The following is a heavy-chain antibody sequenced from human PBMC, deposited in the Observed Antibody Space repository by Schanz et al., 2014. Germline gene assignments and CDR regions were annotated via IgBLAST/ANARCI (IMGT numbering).Heavy chain of an antibody. CDR2: ISGDHRNT. CDR3: AKDAPYPFDL. Sequence: EQLVESGGGLVKPGGSLRLSCAASGFTLSNSDMHWVRQVPGKGLEWVSSISGDHRNTFYADSVKGRFTISRDNSKNTLYLQMNSLRAEDTAIYYCAKDAPYPFDLWGRGTLITVSS. J-gene: IGHJ2*01. V-gene: IGHV3-23*04. CDR1: GFTLSNSD.